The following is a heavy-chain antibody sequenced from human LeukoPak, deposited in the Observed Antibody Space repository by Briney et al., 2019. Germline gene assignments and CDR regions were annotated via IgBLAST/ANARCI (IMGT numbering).Heavy chain of an antibody. J-gene: IGHJ6*02. CDR3: AKDLISMVRGSPMDV. CDR1: GFSFSNYG. V-gene: IGHV3-30*02. Sequence: GGSLRLSCAASGFSFSNYGMHWVRQAPGKGLEWVALLVYDGFYKYYTDSVKGRFTISRDDSTNTLYLQLTSLRVEDTAAYYCAKDLISMVRGSPMDVWGRGTTVTVS. CDR2: LVYDGFYK. D-gene: IGHD3-10*01.